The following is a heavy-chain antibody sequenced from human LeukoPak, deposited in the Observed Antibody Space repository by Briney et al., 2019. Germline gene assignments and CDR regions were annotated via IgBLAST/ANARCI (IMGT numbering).Heavy chain of an antibody. J-gene: IGHJ6*03. Sequence: GGSLRLSCAASGFTFSSYWMSWVRQAPGKGLEWVANIKQDGSEKYYVDSVKGRFTISRDNAKNSLYLQMNSLRAEDTAVYYCARTITIFGVVSDYYYYMDVWGKGTTVTVSS. D-gene: IGHD3-3*01. V-gene: IGHV3-7*01. CDR2: IKQDGSEK. CDR3: ARTITIFGVVSDYYYYMDV. CDR1: GFTFSSYW.